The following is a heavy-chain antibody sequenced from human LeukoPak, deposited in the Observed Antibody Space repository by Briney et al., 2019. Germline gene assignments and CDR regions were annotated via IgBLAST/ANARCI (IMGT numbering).Heavy chain of an antibody. J-gene: IGHJ3*02. CDR2: MYYSGST. D-gene: IGHD3-10*01. CDR1: GGSISSCY. CDR3: ARDLRPSFIMGHDAFDI. Sequence: PSETLSLTCTVSGGSISSCYWSWIRQPPGKGLEWIGYMYYSGSTKYNPSLKSRVTISADTSKNQFSLKLSSVTAADTAVYYCARDLRPSFIMGHDAFDIWGQGTMVTVSS. V-gene: IGHV4-59*01.